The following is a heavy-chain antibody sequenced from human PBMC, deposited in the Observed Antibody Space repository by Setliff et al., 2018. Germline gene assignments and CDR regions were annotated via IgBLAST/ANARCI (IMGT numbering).Heavy chain of an antibody. CDR3: ARVASGWWWFDY. CDR2: IDSSSTWI. J-gene: IGHJ4*02. CDR1: GFTFSSYT. Sequence: GGSLRLSCAASGFTFSSYTMNWVRQAPGQGLEWVSSIDSSSTWIYYADSVKGRFTISRDNAKNSLYLQMNSLRAEDTAVYYCARVASGWWWFDYWGQGTLVTVSS. V-gene: IGHV3-21*01. D-gene: IGHD6-19*01.